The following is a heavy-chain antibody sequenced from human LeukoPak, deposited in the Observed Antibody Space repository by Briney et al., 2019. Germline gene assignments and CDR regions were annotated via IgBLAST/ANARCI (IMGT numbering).Heavy chain of an antibody. D-gene: IGHD6-13*01. CDR2: INHSGST. J-gene: IGHJ4*02. CDR1: GFTFSSYS. V-gene: IGHV4-34*01. Sequence: GSLRLSCAGSGFTFSSYSMIWVRQAPGKGLEWIGEINHSGSTNYNPSLKSRVTISVDTSKNQFSLKLSSVTAADTAVYYCARGIAAEYYWGQGTLVTVSS. CDR3: ARGIAAEYY.